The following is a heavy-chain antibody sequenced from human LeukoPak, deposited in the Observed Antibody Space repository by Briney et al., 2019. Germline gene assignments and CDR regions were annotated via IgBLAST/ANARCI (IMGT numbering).Heavy chain of an antibody. V-gene: IGHV3-30*18. D-gene: IGHD3-22*01. Sequence: PGGSLRLSCAASGFTFSSYGMHWVRQAPGKGLEWVAVISYDGSNKYYADSVKGRFTISRDSSKNTLYLQMNSLRAEDTAVYYCAKDPNSSGYYYFDYWGQGTLVTVSS. CDR2: ISYDGSNK. CDR3: AKDPNSSGYYYFDY. CDR1: GFTFSSYG. J-gene: IGHJ4*02.